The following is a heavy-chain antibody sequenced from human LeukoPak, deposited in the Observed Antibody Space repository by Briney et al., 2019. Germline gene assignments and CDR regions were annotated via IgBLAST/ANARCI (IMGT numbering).Heavy chain of an antibody. V-gene: IGHV3-7*01. CDR2: INHNGNVN. CDR3: ARRTRDDAFDI. Sequence: GGSLRLSCAASGFTFSSYWMNWARQAPGKGLEWVASINHNGNVNYYVDSVKGRFTISRDNAKNSLYLQMNSLRAEDTAVYYCARRTRDDAFDIWGQGTMVTVSS. J-gene: IGHJ3*02. D-gene: IGHD2-8*01. CDR1: GFTFSSYW.